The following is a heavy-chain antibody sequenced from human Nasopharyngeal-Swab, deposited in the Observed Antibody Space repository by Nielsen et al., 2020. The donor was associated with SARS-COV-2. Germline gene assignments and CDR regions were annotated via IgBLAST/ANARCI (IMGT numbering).Heavy chain of an antibody. D-gene: IGHD3-16*01. Sequence: GESLKISCAVSGFTFNNYWMHWVRQAPGKGLVWVSRINGEESRTSYADSVKGRFTISRDNAKNTLYLQMNSLRAEDAAMYYCARDPDGVRGAMQDAFDLWGQGTMVTVSS. CDR1: GFTFNNYW. CDR2: INGEESRT. J-gene: IGHJ3*01. CDR3: ARDPDGVRGAMQDAFDL. V-gene: IGHV3-74*01.